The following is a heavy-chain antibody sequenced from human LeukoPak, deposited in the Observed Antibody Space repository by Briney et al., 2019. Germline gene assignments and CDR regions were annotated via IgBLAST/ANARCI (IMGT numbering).Heavy chain of an antibody. Sequence: PGGSLRLSCASSVFTVRSNYMTWVRQAPGKGLEWVSILHTDGSSFYAYSVKGRFTISRDISKNTVSLHMTSLRAEDTAVYYCAIVRITMVRGSNSFYYMDVWGKGTTVTVSS. J-gene: IGHJ6*03. D-gene: IGHD3-10*01. CDR2: LHTDGSS. V-gene: IGHV3-53*01. CDR3: AIVRITMVRGSNSFYYMDV. CDR1: VFTVRSNY.